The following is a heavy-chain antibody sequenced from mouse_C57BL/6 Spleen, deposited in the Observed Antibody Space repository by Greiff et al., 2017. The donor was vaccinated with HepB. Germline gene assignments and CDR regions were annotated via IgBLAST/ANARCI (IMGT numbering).Heavy chain of an antibody. V-gene: IGHV1-64*01. D-gene: IGHD2-5*01. CDR2: IHPNSGST. Sequence: VQLQQPGAELVKPGASVKLSCKASGYTFTSYWMHWVKQRPGQGLEWIGMIHPNSGSTNYNEKFKSKATLTVDKSSSTAYMQLSSLTSEDSAVYYCARRAYYSNYDRFAYWGQGTLVTVSA. J-gene: IGHJ3*01. CDR1: GYTFTSYW. CDR3: ARRAYYSNYDRFAY.